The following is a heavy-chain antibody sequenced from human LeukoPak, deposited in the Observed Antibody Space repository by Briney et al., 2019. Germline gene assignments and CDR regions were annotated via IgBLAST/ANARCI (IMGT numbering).Heavy chain of an antibody. J-gene: IGHJ4*02. V-gene: IGHV4-34*01. D-gene: IGHD1-1*01. CDR1: GGSFSGYY. CDR3: ARTRSAWNYFDY. Sequence: SETLSLTCAVYGGSFSGYYWSWIRQPPGKGLEWIGEINHSGSTNYNPSLKSRVTISVDTSKNQFSLKLSSVTAADTAVYYCARTRSAWNYFDYWGQGTLVTVSS. CDR2: INHSGST.